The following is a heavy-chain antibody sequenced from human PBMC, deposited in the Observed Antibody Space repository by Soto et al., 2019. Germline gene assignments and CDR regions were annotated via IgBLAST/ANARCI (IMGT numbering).Heavy chain of an antibody. CDR1: GFTFSSYA. V-gene: IGHV3-23*01. D-gene: IGHD3-3*01. CDR3: AKDGNAILPPIQVRFLEWSGRLDAFDI. Sequence: EVQLLESGGGLVQPGGSLRLSCAASGFTFSSYAMSWVRQAPGKGLEWVSAISGSGGSTYYADSVKGRFTISRDNSKNTLYLQMNSLRAEDTAVYYCAKDGNAILPPIQVRFLEWSGRLDAFDIWGQGTMVTVSS. CDR2: ISGSGGST. J-gene: IGHJ3*02.